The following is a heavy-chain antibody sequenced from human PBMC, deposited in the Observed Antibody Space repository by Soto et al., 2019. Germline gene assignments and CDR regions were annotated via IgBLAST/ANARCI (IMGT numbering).Heavy chain of an antibody. CDR3: ASHDPGARLDP. CDR1: RYIFTAYF. V-gene: IGHV1-2*02. J-gene: IGHJ5*02. CDR2: INPNTRAT. Sequence: QVQLVQAGAEVKKPGASVKVSCKAPRYIFTAYFMHWVRQVPGQGLEWMGWINPNTRATQYGLSFQGRVTTTRDTSISNAYMELSSLRSDGTAVYYCASHDPGARLDPWGQGTLVIVSS. D-gene: IGHD1-1*01.